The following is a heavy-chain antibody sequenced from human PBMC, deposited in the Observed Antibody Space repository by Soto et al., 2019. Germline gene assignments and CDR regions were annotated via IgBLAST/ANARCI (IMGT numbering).Heavy chain of an antibody. Sequence: PGGSLRLSCAASGFTFSSCAMHWVRQAPGKGLEWVSYISSSSSYTNYADSVKGRFTISRGNAKNSLYLQMNSLRAEDTAVYYCAKEGGYCSSTSCYGRIYYWGQGTLVTVSS. V-gene: IGHV3-21*05. CDR2: ISSSSSYT. D-gene: IGHD2-2*03. CDR3: AKEGGYCSSTSCYGRIYY. CDR1: GFTFSSCA. J-gene: IGHJ4*02.